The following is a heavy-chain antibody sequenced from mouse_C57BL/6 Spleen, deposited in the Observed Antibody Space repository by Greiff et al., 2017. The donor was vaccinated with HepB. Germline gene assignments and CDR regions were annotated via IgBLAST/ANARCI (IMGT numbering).Heavy chain of an antibody. CDR2: INPYNGDT. CDR1: GYSFTGYF. Sequence: EVKLQESGPELVKPGDSVKISCKASGYSFTGYFMNWVMQSHGKSLEWIGRINPYNGDTFYNQKFKGKATLTVDKSSSTAHMELRSLTSEDSAVYYCARQGYYDYDEYFDVWGTVTTVTVSS. J-gene: IGHJ1*03. V-gene: IGHV1-20*01. D-gene: IGHD2-4*01. CDR3: ARQGYYDYDEYFDV.